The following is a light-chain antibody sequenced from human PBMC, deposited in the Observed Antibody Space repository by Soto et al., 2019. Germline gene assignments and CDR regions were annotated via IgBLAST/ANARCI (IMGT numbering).Light chain of an antibody. CDR3: QQYGGLPRT. CDR2: GTS. J-gene: IGKJ1*01. CDR1: QSVTKNY. Sequence: EVVLTQSQATLSLSPGERATLSCRASQSVTKNYLAWFQQKPVQAPRLLIYGTSNRATGIPDRFSGSGSGTDFTLSISRLEPEDFAVYYCQQYGGLPRTFGQGTKVDI. V-gene: IGKV3-20*01.